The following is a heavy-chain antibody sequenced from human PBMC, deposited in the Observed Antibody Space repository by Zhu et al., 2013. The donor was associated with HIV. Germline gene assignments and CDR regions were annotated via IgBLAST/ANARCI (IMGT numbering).Heavy chain of an antibody. CDR1: GGTFSSYT. Sequence: QVQLVQSGAEVKKPGSSVKVSCKASGGTFSSYTISWVRQAPGQGLEWMGRIIPILGIANYAQKFQGRVTITADKSTSTAYMELSSLRSEDTAVYYCARDPSPQGSGSTGRWYFDLWGRGTLVTVSS. J-gene: IGHJ2*01. CDR3: ARDPSPQGSGSTGRWYFDL. D-gene: IGHD3-10*01. CDR2: IIPILGIA. V-gene: IGHV1-69*08.